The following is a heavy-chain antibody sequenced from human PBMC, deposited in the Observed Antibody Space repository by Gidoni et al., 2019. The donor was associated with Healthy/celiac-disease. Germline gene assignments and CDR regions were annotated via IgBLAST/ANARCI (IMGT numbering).Heavy chain of an antibody. CDR2: ISGSGGST. CDR3: AKGSGGAAGIDYFDY. V-gene: IGHV3-23*02. D-gene: IGHD6-13*01. CDR1: GFTFSSYA. J-gene: IGHJ4*02. Sequence: EVQLLESGGGLVQLGGSLRFSCAASGFTFSSYAMSWVRQSPGKGPECVAAISGSGGSTYYEDTVKGQFTITRDNTKNTLYMQMNSQRAKDTAVYYCAKGSGGAAGIDYFDYWGQGTLVTVSS.